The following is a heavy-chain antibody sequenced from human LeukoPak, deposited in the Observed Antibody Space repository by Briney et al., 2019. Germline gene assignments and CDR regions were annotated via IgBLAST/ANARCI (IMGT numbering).Heavy chain of an antibody. CDR1: GFVFDEHG. J-gene: IGHJ4*02. D-gene: IGHD2-2*01. V-gene: IGHV3-20*04. Sequence: GGSLRLSCTASGFVFDEHGMTWVRQVPGKGLEWVSGINWSGKSTSYGDPVRGRFTISRDNAKNSLSLQMDSLRAEDMALYYCARAPITSPFYFDYWGQGTLATVSS. CDR2: INWSGKST. CDR3: ARAPITSPFYFDY.